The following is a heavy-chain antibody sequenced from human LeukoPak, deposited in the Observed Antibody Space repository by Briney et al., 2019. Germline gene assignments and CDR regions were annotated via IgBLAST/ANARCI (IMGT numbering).Heavy chain of an antibody. Sequence: GESLKISCQGSGFTFTKNWIGWVRQMPGKGLEWMGIIYPGDSDTRYSLSFQGQVTISADKSVRTAYLQWTSLKASDTAMYFCARQGDLVRGLSTGGLDLWGQGTMVTVSS. CDR2: IYPGDSDT. J-gene: IGHJ3*01. D-gene: IGHD3-10*01. CDR1: GFTFTKNW. CDR3: ARQGDLVRGLSTGGLDL. V-gene: IGHV5-51*01.